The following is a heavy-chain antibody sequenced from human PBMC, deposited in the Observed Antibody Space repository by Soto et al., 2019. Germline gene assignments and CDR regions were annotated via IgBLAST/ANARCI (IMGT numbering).Heavy chain of an antibody. V-gene: IGHV6-1*01. CDR3: ARGPSPLAY. Sequence: SQTVPRTYDISGDSVCSNSAAWNWIRKSPSRGLEWLGRTYYRSKWYSYYAPSVKGRISINADTSRNQFSLHLYSVTPQDSAVYYCARGPSPLAYWGRGTVVTVSS. CDR2: TYYRSKWYS. J-gene: IGHJ4*02. CDR1: GDSVCSNSAA. D-gene: IGHD6-6*01.